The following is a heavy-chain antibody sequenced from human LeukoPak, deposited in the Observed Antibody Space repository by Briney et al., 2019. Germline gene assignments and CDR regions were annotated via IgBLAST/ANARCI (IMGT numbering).Heavy chain of an antibody. CDR1: GYTFTSYA. J-gene: IGHJ4*02. CDR3: ARGQDSPYPVDY. Sequence: ASVKVSCKASGYTFTSYAMHWVRQAPGQRLEWMGWINAGNGNTKYSQEFQGRVTITRDTSASTAYMELSSLRSEDMAVYYCARGQDSPYPVDYWGQGTLVTVSS. V-gene: IGHV1-3*03. D-gene: IGHD3-22*01. CDR2: INAGNGNT.